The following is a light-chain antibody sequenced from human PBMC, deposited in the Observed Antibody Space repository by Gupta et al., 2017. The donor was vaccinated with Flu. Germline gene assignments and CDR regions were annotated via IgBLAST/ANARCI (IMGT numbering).Light chain of an antibody. CDR1: SSDVGGDKY. V-gene: IGLV2-14*03. J-gene: IGLJ2*01. CDR2: DVS. Sequence: SITISCTGTSSDVGGDKYVSWYQHNPANFPKLLIYDVSNRPSGVSNRFSGSKSGYTASLTISGLQAEDEADYYCSSFTSSNTILFAGGTTLTVL. CDR3: SSFTSSNTIL.